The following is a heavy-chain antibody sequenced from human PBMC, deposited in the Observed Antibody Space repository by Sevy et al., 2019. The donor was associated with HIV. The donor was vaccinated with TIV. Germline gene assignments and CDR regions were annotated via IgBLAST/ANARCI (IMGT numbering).Heavy chain of an antibody. J-gene: IGHJ6*02. CDR1: EFTFSSYA. Sequence: GGALRLSCSASEFTFSSYAMSWVRQAPGKGLEWVSSISGSGRFTYYADFVEGRFIISRDNSKNTLSVQMNSLRAEDTAVYYCAKGFCSRATCPRDYYYYGMDVWGQGTTVTVSS. CDR2: ISGSGRFT. V-gene: IGHV3-23*01. CDR3: AKGFCSRATCPRDYYYYGMDV. D-gene: IGHD2-15*01.